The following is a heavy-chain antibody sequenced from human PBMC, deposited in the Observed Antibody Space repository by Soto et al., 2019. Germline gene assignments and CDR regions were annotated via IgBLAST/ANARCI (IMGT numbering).Heavy chain of an antibody. J-gene: IGHJ6*02. D-gene: IGHD6-13*01. CDR2: IYPGDSDT. Sequence: GESRKISCKGSGYSFTSYWIGWVRQMPGKGLEWMGIIYPGDSDTRYSPSFQGQVTISADKSISTAYLQWSSLKASDTAMYYCARRSDTAGYYYGMDVWGQGTTVTVSS. CDR3: ARRSDTAGYYYGMDV. CDR1: GYSFTSYW. V-gene: IGHV5-51*01.